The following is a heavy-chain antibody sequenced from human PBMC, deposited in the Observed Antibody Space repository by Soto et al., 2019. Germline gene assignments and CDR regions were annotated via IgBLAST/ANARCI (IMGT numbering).Heavy chain of an antibody. V-gene: IGHV1-69*01. CDR2: IIPIFGTA. D-gene: IGHD5-18*01. J-gene: IGHJ6*02. Sequence: QVQLVQSGAEVKKPGSSVKVSCKASGGTFSSYAISWVRQAPGQGLEWMGGIIPIFGTANYAQKFQGRVTITADESTSTAYMELRSLRSEDTAVYYCARFSVDTAMVRNYYYYYGMDVWGQGTTVTVSS. CDR1: GGTFSSYA. CDR3: ARFSVDTAMVRNYYYYYGMDV.